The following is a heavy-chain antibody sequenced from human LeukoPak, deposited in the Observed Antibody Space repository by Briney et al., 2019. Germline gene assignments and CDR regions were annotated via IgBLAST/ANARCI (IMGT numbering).Heavy chain of an antibody. CDR1: QFTFTSYS. CDR2: ISGGGGST. CDR3: AKSVGDGDKIYYYFYYMDV. Sequence: HTGGSLRLSCAASQFTFTSYSMTWVRQAPGKGLEWVSAISGGGGSTFYADSVKGRFTISRDNIRNVVFLQMNSLRAEDTAVYYCAKSVGDGDKIYYYFYYMDVRGKGTTVTVS. V-gene: IGHV3-23*01. D-gene: IGHD5-24*01. J-gene: IGHJ6*03.